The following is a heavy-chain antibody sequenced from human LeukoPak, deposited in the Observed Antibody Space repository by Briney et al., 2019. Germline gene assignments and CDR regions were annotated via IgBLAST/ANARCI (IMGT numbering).Heavy chain of an antibody. CDR3: ASAAVWLAFDY. D-gene: IGHD3-10*01. CDR2: TYNSGTT. J-gene: IGHJ4*02. CDR1: GGSISSYH. V-gene: IGHV4-59*08. Sequence: PSETLSLTCTVSGGSISSYHWSWIRQSPGKGLEWIGCTYNSGTTNYNPSPKSRVTISVDTSKNQLSLKLSSVTAADTAVYYCASAAVWLAFDYWGQGTLVTVSS.